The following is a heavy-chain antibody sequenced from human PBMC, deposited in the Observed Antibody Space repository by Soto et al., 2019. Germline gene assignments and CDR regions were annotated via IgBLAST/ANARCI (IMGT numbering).Heavy chain of an antibody. D-gene: IGHD2-8*01. Sequence: QVQLVQSGAEVKKPGASVKVSCKPSGYTFTSYGISWVRQAPGQGLEWMGWISAYNGNTNYAQKLQGRVTMTTDTSTSTDYMELRSLRSDDTAVYYCARDPNIVLMVYATDYYYCGMDVWGQGTTVTVSS. CDR3: ARDPNIVLMVYATDYYYCGMDV. V-gene: IGHV1-18*01. J-gene: IGHJ6*02. CDR1: GYTFTSYG. CDR2: ISAYNGNT.